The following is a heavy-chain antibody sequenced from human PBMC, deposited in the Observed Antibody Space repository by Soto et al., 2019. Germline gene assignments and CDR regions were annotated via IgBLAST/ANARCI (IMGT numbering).Heavy chain of an antibody. CDR3: ARDYGDYVGSFDY. V-gene: IGHV4-59*01. CDR2: IYYSGST. D-gene: IGHD4-17*01. J-gene: IGHJ4*02. CDR1: GGSISSYY. Sequence: PSETLSLTCTVSGGSISSYYWSWIRQPPGKGLEWIGYIYYSGSTNYNPSLKSRVTISVDTSKNQFSLKLSSVTAADTAVYYCARDYGDYVGSFDYWGQGTLVTVSS.